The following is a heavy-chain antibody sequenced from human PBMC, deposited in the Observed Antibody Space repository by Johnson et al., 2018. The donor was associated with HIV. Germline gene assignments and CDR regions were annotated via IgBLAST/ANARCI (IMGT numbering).Heavy chain of an antibody. Sequence: DGGNKYYADSVKGRVTISGDNSKNTLYLQMKRLRGEDTAVHFCALKQLVTMDDAFDIWGQGTMVTVSS. D-gene: IGHD6-13*01. CDR2: DGGNK. CDR3: ALKQLVTMDDAFDI. J-gene: IGHJ3*02. V-gene: IGHV3-30*01.